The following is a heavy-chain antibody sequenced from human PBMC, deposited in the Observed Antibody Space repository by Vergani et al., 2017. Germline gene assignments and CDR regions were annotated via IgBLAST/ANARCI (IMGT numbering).Heavy chain of an antibody. CDR1: GYTSTNYV. V-gene: IGHV7-4-1*02. CDR3: VGTRSGSCSGGSCYSGWFDP. Sequence: QVQLVQSGPEVKKPGASVKVSCRAFGYTSTNYVLNWVRQAPGQGLEWMGWINSNRGNPTYAQSFKGRFVFSLDSSVSTAYLQINSLQPEDTAVYYCVGTRSGSCSGGSCYSGWFDPWGQGTLVTVSS. CDR2: INSNRGNP. D-gene: IGHD2-15*01. J-gene: IGHJ5*02.